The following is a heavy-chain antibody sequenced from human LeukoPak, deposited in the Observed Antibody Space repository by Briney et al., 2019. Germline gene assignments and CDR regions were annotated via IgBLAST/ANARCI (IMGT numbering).Heavy chain of an antibody. D-gene: IGHD6-13*01. CDR1: GGSISSYY. CDR2: IYTSGST. V-gene: IGHV4-4*07. J-gene: IGHJ4*02. CDR3: SXDAADGSDY. Sequence: PSETLSLTCTVSGGSISSYYWSWIRQPAGKGLEWSGRIYTSGSTNYNPSLKSRVTISVDTSKNQFSLRLSAVTSPDTAVYYRSXDAADGSDYWGPGTLVTVSS.